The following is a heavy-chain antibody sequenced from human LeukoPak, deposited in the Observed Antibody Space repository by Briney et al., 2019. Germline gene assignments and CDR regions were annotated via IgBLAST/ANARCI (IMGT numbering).Heavy chain of an antibody. J-gene: IGHJ4*02. CDR3: ARDFSPRAAAGGY. Sequence: PGGSLRLSCAASGFTFSSYSMNWVRQAPGKGLEWVSYISSSSSTIYYADSVKGRFTISRDNAKNSLYLQMNSLRAEDTAVYYCARDFSPRAAAGGYWGQGTLVTVSS. CDR2: ISSSSSTI. V-gene: IGHV3-48*04. CDR1: GFTFSSYS. D-gene: IGHD6-13*01.